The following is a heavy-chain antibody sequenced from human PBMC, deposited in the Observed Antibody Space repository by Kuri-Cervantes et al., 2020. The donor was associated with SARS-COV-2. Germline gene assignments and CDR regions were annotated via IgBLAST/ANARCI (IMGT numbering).Heavy chain of an antibody. CDR1: GFTFSSYV. D-gene: IGHD6-19*01. CDR3: ASDSSGWYRDAFDI. CDR2: ISYDGSNK. J-gene: IGHJ3*02. V-gene: IGHV3-30-3*01. Sequence: LSLTCAASGFTFSSYVMHWVRQAPGKGLEWVAVISYDGSNKYYADSVKGRFTISRDNSKNTLYLQMNSLRAEDTAVYYCASDSSGWYRDAFDIWGQGTMVTVSS.